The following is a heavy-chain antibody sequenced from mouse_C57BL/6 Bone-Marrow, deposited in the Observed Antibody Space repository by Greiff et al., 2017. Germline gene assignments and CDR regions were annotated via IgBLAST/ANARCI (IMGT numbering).Heavy chain of an antibody. Sequence: QVQLQQSGAELVRPGTSVKVSCKASGYAFTNYLIEWVKQRPGQGLEWIGVINPGSGGTNYNEKFKGKATLTADKASSTAYMQLSSLTSEDSAVCFCALIPTYWGQGTLVTVSA. J-gene: IGHJ3*01. CDR3: ALIPTY. V-gene: IGHV1-54*01. CDR1: GYAFTNYL. CDR2: INPGSGGT.